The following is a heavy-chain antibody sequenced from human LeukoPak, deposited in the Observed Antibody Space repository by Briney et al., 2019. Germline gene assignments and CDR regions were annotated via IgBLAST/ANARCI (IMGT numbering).Heavy chain of an antibody. CDR3: ARGYSSSWNYFDY. D-gene: IGHD6-13*01. V-gene: IGHV4-59*01. Sequence: SETLSLTCTVSGGSISNYWWSWIRQPPGKGLEWIGYVFDSGGTNYNPSLKSRVAISVDTSKKQFSLKLSSVTAADTAVYYCARGYSSSWNYFDYWGQGTLVTVSS. CDR2: VFDSGGT. J-gene: IGHJ4*02. CDR1: GGSISNYW.